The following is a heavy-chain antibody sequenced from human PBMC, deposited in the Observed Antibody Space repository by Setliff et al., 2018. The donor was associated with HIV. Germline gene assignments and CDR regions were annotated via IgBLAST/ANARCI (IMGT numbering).Heavy chain of an antibody. CDR2: IYTSGSP. D-gene: IGHD6-19*01. Sequence: SETLSLTCSVSGGSVNSGNYHWAWIRQPAGKGLEWIGHIYTSGSPHYKSSLTSRLTISLDMSRNQFSPKLTSVTAADSATYYCARWVYNSAWSLDYWGQGTLVTVSS. V-gene: IGHV4-61*09. CDR1: GGSVNSGNYH. CDR3: ARWVYNSAWSLDY. J-gene: IGHJ4*02.